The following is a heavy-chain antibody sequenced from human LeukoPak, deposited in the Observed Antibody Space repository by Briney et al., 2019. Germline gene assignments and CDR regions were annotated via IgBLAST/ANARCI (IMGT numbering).Heavy chain of an antibody. J-gene: IGHJ4*02. D-gene: IGHD1-26*01. CDR2: IIPIFGTT. CDR3: ARLKSAYYPALDC. Sequence: SVKVSCKTSGGTFSSFAINWVRQAPGQGLEWMAGIIPIFGTTKYAQKFQGRVTIVTDESTNTAYMELSSLRSEDTAIYYCARLKSAYYPALDCWGQGTLVTVSS. CDR1: GGTFSSFA. V-gene: IGHV1-69*05.